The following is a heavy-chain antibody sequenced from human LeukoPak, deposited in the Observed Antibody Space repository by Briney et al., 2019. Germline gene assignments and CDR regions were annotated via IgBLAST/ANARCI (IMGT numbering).Heavy chain of an antibody. V-gene: IGHV3-7*01. D-gene: IGHD3-22*01. Sequence: GGSLRLSCAASRFTFSSYWMSWVRQAPGKGLEWVANIKQDGSEKYYVDSVKGRFTISRDNAKNSLYLQMNSLRAEDTAVYYCARRGSSGYYYYYWGQGTLVTVSS. CDR1: RFTFSSYW. CDR2: IKQDGSEK. CDR3: ARRGSSGYYYYY. J-gene: IGHJ4*02.